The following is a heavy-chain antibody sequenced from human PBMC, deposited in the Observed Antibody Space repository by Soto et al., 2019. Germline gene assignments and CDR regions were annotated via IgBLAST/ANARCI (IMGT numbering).Heavy chain of an antibody. D-gene: IGHD2-8*01. Sequence: EVQLLESGGGLVQPGGSLRLSCAASGFIFSSYAMSWVRQAPGKGLEWVSAISGSGTTAYYADSVKGRFTFSRDNSKKTMYLQMNRLRAEDTGVYCCANSTDFWCRAFDIWGHVLMV. J-gene: IGHJ3*02. V-gene: IGHV3-23*01. CDR2: ISGSGTTA. CDR1: GFIFSSYA. CDR3: ANSTDFWCRAFDI.